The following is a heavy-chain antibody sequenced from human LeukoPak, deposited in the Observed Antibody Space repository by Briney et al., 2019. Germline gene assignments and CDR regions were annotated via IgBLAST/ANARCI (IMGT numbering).Heavy chain of an antibody. Sequence: PGRSLRLSCAASGFTFDDYAMHWVRQAPGKGLEWVSGISWNSGSIGYADSVKGRFTISRDNAKNSLYPQMNSLRAEDTALCYCAKDIISDYYYYMDVWGKGTTVTVSS. J-gene: IGHJ6*03. V-gene: IGHV3-9*01. D-gene: IGHD3-16*02. CDR3: AKDIISDYYYYMDV. CDR2: ISWNSGSI. CDR1: GFTFDDYA.